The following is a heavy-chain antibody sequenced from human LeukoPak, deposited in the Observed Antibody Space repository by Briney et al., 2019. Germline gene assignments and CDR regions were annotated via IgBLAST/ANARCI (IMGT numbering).Heavy chain of an antibody. CDR1: GFTFSSYW. V-gene: IGHV3-7*01. J-gene: IGHJ4*02. CDR2: IKQDGSEK. D-gene: IGHD1-26*01. CDR3: AREGSQSASGTYPGND. Sequence: EGSLRLSCAASGFTFSSYWMSWVRQAPGKGLEWVANIKQDGSEKYYVDSVKGRFTISRDNAKNSLYLQMNRLRAEDTAVYYCAREGSQSASGTYPGNDWGQGTLVTVSS.